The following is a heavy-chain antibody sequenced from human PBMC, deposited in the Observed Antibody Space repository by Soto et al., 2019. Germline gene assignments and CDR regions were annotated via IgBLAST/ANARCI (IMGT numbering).Heavy chain of an antibody. CDR2: IIPIFGTA. Sequence: SVKVSCKASGFTFSSYAISWVRQAPGQGLEWMGGIIPIFGTANYAQKFQGRVTITADESTSTAYMELSSLRSEDTAVYYCARGVEMATTHFDYWGQGTLVTVSS. D-gene: IGHD5-12*01. V-gene: IGHV1-69*13. J-gene: IGHJ4*02. CDR1: GFTFSSYA. CDR3: ARGVEMATTHFDY.